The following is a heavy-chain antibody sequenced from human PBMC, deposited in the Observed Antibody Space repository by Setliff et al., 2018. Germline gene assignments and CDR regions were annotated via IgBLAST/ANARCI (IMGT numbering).Heavy chain of an antibody. D-gene: IGHD3-22*01. V-gene: IGHV1-46*01. J-gene: IGHJ4*02. CDR1: GYTFINFH. CDR2: VNPSGGHP. CDR3: ARRVSYDSSGYPLGY. Sequence: GASVKVSCKSSGYTFINFHLHWVRLAPGQGLQWMGMVNPSGGHPVYAQKFQGRVTMTSDTSTNTVYMVLSSLTSEDTAVYFCARRVSYDSSGYPLGYWGQGTLVTVSS.